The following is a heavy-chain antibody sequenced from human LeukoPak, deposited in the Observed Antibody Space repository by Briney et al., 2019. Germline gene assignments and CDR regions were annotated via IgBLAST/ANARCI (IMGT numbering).Heavy chain of an antibody. CDR3: SRSPDCSGGSCYSYWFDP. J-gene: IGHJ5*02. V-gene: IGHV5-51*01. D-gene: IGHD2-15*01. CDR2: IYPADSDT. Sequence: GESLKISCKGSGYSFTSYWIGWVRQMPGKGLEWMGIIYPADSDTRYSPSFQGQVTISADKSISTAYLQWSSLKASDTAMYYCSRSPDCSGGSCYSYWFDPWGQGTLVTVSS. CDR1: GYSFTSYW.